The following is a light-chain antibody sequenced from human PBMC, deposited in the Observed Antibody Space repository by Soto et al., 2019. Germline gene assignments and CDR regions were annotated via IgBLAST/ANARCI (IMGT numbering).Light chain of an antibody. CDR2: RTS. V-gene: IGKV3-15*01. Sequence: EIVMTQSPATLSVSPGERATLSCRASQSISSNLAWYQQKPGQAPRLLMFRTSSRATGFPARFSGSGSGTEFNLTISSLQSEDFGVYYCQQYNNWPRATFGGGTKAEIQ. CDR1: QSISSN. J-gene: IGKJ4*01. CDR3: QQYNNWPRAT.